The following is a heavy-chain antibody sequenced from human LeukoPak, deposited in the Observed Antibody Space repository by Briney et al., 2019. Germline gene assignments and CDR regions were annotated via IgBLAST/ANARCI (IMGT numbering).Heavy chain of an antibody. V-gene: IGHV4-39*02. CDR1: GGSISSSSYY. CDR2: IYYSGST. D-gene: IGHD5-18*01. CDR3: AGELLWLNY. J-gene: IGHJ4*02. Sequence: SETLSLTCTVSGGSISSSSYYWGWIRQPPGKGLEWIGSIYYSGSTYYNPSLKSRVTISVDTSKNQFSLKLSSVTAADTAVYYCAGELLWLNYWGQGTLVTVSS.